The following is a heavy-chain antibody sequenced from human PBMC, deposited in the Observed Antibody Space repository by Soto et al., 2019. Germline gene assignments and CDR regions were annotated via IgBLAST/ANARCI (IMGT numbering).Heavy chain of an antibody. V-gene: IGHV4-59*11. J-gene: IGHJ4*02. D-gene: IGHD2-15*01. Sequence: SETLSLTCTVSGDSITNLYWSWIRQPPGKGLDWIGYIHYSGSTNYNPSLKSRVTMSVDTSKNQFSLKLSSVTAADTAVYYCARRGWSLASWGQGTLVTVSS. CDR1: GDSITNLY. CDR3: ARRGWSLAS. CDR2: IHYSGST.